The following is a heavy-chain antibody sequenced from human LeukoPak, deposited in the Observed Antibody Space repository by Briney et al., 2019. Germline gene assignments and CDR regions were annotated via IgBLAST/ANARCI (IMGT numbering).Heavy chain of an antibody. CDR2: INHSGST. V-gene: IGHV4-34*01. CDR3: ARDFVEGFRY. D-gene: IGHD3-9*01. Sequence: SETLSLTCAVYGGSFSGYYWSWIRQPPGKGLEWIGEINHSGSTNYNPSLKSRVTMSVDTSKNQFSLKLSSVTAADTAVYYCARDFVEGFRYWGQGTLVTVSS. CDR1: GGSFSGYY. J-gene: IGHJ4*02.